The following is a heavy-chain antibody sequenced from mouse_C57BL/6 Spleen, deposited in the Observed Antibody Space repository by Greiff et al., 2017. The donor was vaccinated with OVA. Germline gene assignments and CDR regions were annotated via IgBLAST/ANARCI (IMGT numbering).Heavy chain of an antibody. CDR1: GFSLTSYG. CDR3: ARNRLWSYYFDY. D-gene: IGHD1-1*02. CDR2: IWSGGST. J-gene: IGHJ2*01. V-gene: IGHV2-2*01. Sequence: QVHVKQSGPGLVQPSQSLSITCTVSGFSLTSYGVHWVRQSPGKGLEWLGVIWSGGSTDYNAAFISRLSISKDNSKSQVFFKMNRLQADDTAIYYCARNRLWSYYFDYWGQGTTLTVSS.